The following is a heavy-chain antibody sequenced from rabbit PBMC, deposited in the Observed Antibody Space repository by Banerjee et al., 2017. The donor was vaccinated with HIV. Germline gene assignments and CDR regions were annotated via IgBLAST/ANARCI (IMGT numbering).Heavy chain of an antibody. D-gene: IGHD6-1*01. CDR1: GIDFSTSG. V-gene: IGHV1S47*01. CDR2: IYPDYDST. Sequence: QEQLEESGGGLVQPGGSLTLSCKASGIDFSTSGISWVRQAPGKGLEWIAYIYPDYDSTDYASWVNGRFTISFDNAQNTVFLQMTSLTAADTATYFCAIYAVHGYLRLWGQGTLVTVS. J-gene: IGHJ3*01. CDR3: AIYAVHGYLRL.